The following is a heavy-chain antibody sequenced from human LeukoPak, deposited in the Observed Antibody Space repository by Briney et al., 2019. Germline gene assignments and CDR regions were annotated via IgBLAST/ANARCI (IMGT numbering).Heavy chain of an antibody. CDR3: ARSGARSGYVSY. Sequence: SETLSLTCSVSGDSISTNEWWSWVRQPPGKGLEWIGEVFHSGSTNYNPPLKSRVTISVDTSKNQFSLKLSSVTAADTAVYYCARSGARSGYVSYWGQGTLVTVSS. CDR1: GDSISTNEW. CDR2: VFHSGST. J-gene: IGHJ4*02. V-gene: IGHV4-4*02. D-gene: IGHD3-22*01.